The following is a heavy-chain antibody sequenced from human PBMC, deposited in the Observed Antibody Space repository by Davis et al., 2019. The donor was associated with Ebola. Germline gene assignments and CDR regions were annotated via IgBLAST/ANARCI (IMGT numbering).Heavy chain of an antibody. D-gene: IGHD3-10*01. CDR2: IRSQAYGGTA. V-gene: IGHV3-49*03. J-gene: IGHJ3*02. Sequence: PGGSLRLSCTASGFTFGDDAVSWFRQAPGKGLEWVSFIRSQAYGGTAEYAASVKGRFTISRDDSKGFAYLQMNSLKTEDTAVYYCTRGFSWFGELSAFDIWGQGTMVSVSS. CDR1: GFTFGDDA. CDR3: TRGFSWFGELSAFDI.